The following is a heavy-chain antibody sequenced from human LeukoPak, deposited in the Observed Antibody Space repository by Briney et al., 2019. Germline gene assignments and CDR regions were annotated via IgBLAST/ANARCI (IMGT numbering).Heavy chain of an antibody. CDR2: IYHSGST. CDR3: ASLSGYYYGRGRYYFDY. V-gene: IGHV4-38-2*02. CDR1: GYSISSGYY. Sequence: PSETLSLTCTVSGYSISSGYYWGWIRQPPGKGLEWIGSIYHSGSTYYNPSLKSRVTISVDTSKNRFSLKLSSVTAADTAVYYCASLSGYYYGRGRYYFDYWGQGTLVTVSS. D-gene: IGHD3-22*01. J-gene: IGHJ4*02.